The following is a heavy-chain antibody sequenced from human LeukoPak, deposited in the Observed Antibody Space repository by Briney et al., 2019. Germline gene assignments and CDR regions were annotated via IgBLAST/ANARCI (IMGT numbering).Heavy chain of an antibody. CDR1: GFTFNNYN. CDR3: ASSWWYYGSGSYRANWFDP. J-gene: IGHJ5*02. V-gene: IGHV3-21*01. Sequence: PGGSLRLSCATSGFTFNNYNMNWVRQAPGRALEWVSSITSSGTYIFYADSVKGRFTISRDNAKNSLYLQMNSLGPEDTAVYYCASSWWYYGSGSYRANWFDPWGQGTLVTVSS. CDR2: ITSSGTYI. D-gene: IGHD3-10*01.